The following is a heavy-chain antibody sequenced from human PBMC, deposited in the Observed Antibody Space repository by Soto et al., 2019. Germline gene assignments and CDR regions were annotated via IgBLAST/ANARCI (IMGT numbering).Heavy chain of an antibody. J-gene: IGHJ4*02. CDR2: INPNSGGT. CDR1: GYTFTGYY. V-gene: IGHV1-2*02. D-gene: IGHD6-19*01. Sequence: GASVKVSCKASGYTFTGYYMHWVRQAPGQGLEWMGWINPNSGGTNYARKFQGRVTMTRDTSISTAYMELSRLRSDDTAVYYCARGPSIAVAGKGNYFDYWGQGTLVTVSS. CDR3: ARGPSIAVAGKGNYFDY.